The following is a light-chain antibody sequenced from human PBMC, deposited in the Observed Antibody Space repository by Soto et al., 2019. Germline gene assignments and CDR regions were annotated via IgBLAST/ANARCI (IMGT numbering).Light chain of an antibody. Sequence: AIRMTQSPSSLSASTGDRVTITCRASQGISSYLAWYQQKPGKAPKLLIYAASTLQSGVPSRFSGSGSGKDFTLTIGCLQSEDFATYYCQQYYRYPLTFGPGTKVDIK. CDR3: QQYYRYPLT. CDR2: AAS. CDR1: QGISSY. V-gene: IGKV1-8*01. J-gene: IGKJ3*01.